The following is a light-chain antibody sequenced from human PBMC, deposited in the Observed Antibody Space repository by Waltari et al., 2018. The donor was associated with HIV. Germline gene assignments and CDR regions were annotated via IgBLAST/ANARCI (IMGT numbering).Light chain of an antibody. CDR2: EGS. V-gene: IGLV2-23*01. Sequence: QSALTQPASVSGSPGQSITISCTGPSSDVVSYNLVSWYQQHPGKAPKLMIYEGSKRPSGVSNRFSGSKSGNTASLTISGLQAEDEADYYCCSYAGSSTLVFGGGTKLTVL. CDR3: CSYAGSSTLV. J-gene: IGLJ3*02. CDR1: SSDVVSYNL.